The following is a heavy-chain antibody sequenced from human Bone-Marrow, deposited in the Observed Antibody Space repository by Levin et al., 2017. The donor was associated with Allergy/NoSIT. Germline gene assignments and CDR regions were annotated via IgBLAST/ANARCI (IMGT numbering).Heavy chain of an antibody. CDR2: IRQDGSQK. D-gene: IGHD4-11*01. CDR1: GFTFSTYW. CDR3: ARGTQSEVTDPIYGMDV. V-gene: IGHV3-7*01. Sequence: GESLKISCAASGFTFSTYWMSWVRQAPGKGLEWVANIRQDGSQKNYVDSGKGRFTISRDNAKNSLYLQMNSLRAEDTAVYYCARGTQSEVTDPIYGMDVWGQGTTVTVSS. J-gene: IGHJ6*02.